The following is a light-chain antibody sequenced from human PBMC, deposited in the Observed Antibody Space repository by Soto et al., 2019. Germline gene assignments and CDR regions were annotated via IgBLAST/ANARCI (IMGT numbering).Light chain of an antibody. J-gene: IGKJ2*01. CDR1: QSLSSNY. CDR2: GAS. Sequence: EIVLTQSPGTLSLAPGERATLSCRASQSLSSNYLAWYQQKPGQAPRLLIYGASTRATGIPDTFSGSGSGTDFTLTISRLEPEDFAVYYCHQYGSSPPYTFGQGTKLEIK. V-gene: IGKV3-20*01. CDR3: HQYGSSPPYT.